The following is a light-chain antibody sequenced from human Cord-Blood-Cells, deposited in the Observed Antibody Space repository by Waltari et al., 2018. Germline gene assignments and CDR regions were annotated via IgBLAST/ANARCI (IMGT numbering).Light chain of an antibody. CDR3: QQSYSTPYT. J-gene: IGKJ2*01. V-gene: IGKV1-39*01. Sequence: DIQMTQSPSPLSASVGDRVTITCRASHSISSYLNWYQQKPGKAPKLLIYAASSLQSGVPSRFSGSGSGTYFTLTISSLQPEDFATYYCQQSYSTPYTFGQGTKLEIK. CDR1: HSISSY. CDR2: AAS.